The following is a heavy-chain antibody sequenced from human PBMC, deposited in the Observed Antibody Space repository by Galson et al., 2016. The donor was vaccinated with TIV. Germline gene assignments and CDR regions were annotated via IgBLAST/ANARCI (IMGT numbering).Heavy chain of an antibody. CDR3: VREGPDGYNPYFDS. V-gene: IGHV3-30*04. Sequence: SLRLSCAASGFTFSSYSIHWVRQAPGKGLEWVAVISSDGNNEYYAGSVKGRFTISRDNSENTLYLRLNNLRPEDTAVYYCVREGPDGYNPYFDSWGQGTLVTVSS. CDR2: ISSDGNNE. CDR1: GFTFSSYS. J-gene: IGHJ4*02. D-gene: IGHD5-24*01.